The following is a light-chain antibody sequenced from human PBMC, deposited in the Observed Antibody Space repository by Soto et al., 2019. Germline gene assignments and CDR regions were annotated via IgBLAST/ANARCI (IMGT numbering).Light chain of an antibody. Sequence: ENVLTQSPGTLSLSPGERATLSCRASQGVGNRLAWYQQKPGQAPRLLISDASSRATGIPDRVSGSGSGTDFTLTISRLEPEDFAVYYCQQYGPSAITFGHGTRLEIK. CDR2: DAS. V-gene: IGKV3-20*01. J-gene: IGKJ5*01. CDR3: QQYGPSAIT. CDR1: QGVGNR.